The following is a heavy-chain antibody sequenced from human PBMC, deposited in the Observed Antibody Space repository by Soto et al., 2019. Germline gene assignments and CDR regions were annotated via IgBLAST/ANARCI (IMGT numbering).Heavy chain of an antibody. CDR3: AREYPSTYYFDP. V-gene: IGHV1-46*01. Sequence: ASVKVSCKASGYTFTNYYIHWVRQAPGQGLEWMGIIKPSGGATSDTQNFQGRVTMTRDTSTNTVYMELSSLRSEDTAVYYCAREYPSTYYFDPWGQGTLVTVSS. CDR1: GYTFTNYY. J-gene: IGHJ5*02. CDR2: IKPSGGAT. D-gene: IGHD3-22*01.